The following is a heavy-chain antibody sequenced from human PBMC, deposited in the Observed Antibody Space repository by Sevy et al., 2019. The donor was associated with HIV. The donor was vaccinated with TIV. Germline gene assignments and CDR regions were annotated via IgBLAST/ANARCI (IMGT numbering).Heavy chain of an antibody. Sequence: GGSLRLSCAASGFTFSSYSMNWVRQAPGKGLEWVSSISSSSSYIYYADSVKGRFTISRDNAKNSLYLQMNSLRAEDTAVYYCAIDHRDVLRFLEWLPRPFDYWGQGTLVTVSS. D-gene: IGHD3-3*01. V-gene: IGHV3-21*01. CDR2: ISSSSSYI. CDR3: AIDHRDVLRFLEWLPRPFDY. J-gene: IGHJ4*02. CDR1: GFTFSSYS.